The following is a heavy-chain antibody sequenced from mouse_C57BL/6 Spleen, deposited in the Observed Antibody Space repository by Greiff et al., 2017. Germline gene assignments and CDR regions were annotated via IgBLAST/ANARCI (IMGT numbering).Heavy chain of an antibody. V-gene: IGHV2-4*01. J-gene: IGHJ1*03. CDR1: GFSLTSYG. CDR3: AKNLGRGYFDV. Sequence: VKLVESGPGLVQPSQSLSITCTVSGFSLTSYGVHWVRQPPGKGLEWLGVIWSGGSTDYNAAFIVNLSISKDNSKSQVFFKMNSLQADDTAIYYCAKNLGRGYFDVWGTGTTVTVSS. D-gene: IGHD4-1*01. CDR2: IWSGGST.